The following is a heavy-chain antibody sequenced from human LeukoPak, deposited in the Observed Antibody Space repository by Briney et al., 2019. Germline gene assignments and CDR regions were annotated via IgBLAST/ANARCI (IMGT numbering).Heavy chain of an antibody. V-gene: IGHV1-69*02. CDR3: ARNNYDFWSGPRAFDI. CDR1: GGTFSSYT. D-gene: IGHD3-3*01. CDR2: IIPILGIA. Sequence: SVKVSCKASGGTFSSYTISWVRQSPGQGREGMGRIIPILGIANYAQKFQGRVTITADKPTNPAYMELSSLRSEDTAMYYCARNNYDFWSGPRAFDIWGQGTMVTVSS. J-gene: IGHJ3*02.